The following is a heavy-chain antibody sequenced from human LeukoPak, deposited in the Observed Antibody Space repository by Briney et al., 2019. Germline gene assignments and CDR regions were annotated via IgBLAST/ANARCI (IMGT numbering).Heavy chain of an antibody. CDR2: IYPLETT. D-gene: IGHD3-10*01. CDR1: GDSVNSGAYY. CDR3: ARHLWKGSYSYNWFDP. J-gene: IGHJ5*02. V-gene: IGHV4-61*02. Sequence: PSQTLSLTCTVSGDSVNSGAYYWSWLRQPAGKEPEWIGRIYPLETTNYNPSLKSRVAISVDTSKNQFSLKLSSVTAADTAVYYCARHLWKGSYSYNWFDPWGQGTLVTVSS.